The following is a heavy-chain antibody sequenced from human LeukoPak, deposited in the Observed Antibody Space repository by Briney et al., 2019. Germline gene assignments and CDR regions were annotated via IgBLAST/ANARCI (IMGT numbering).Heavy chain of an antibody. CDR2: ISSSSSYI. J-gene: IGHJ4*02. Sequence: GGSLRLSCAASGFTFSSYSMNWVRQAPGKGLEWVSSISSSSSYIYYADSVKGRFTISRDNAKNSLYLQMNSLRAEDTALYYCARVSDMSVAAYFDYWGQGTLVTVSS. D-gene: IGHD6-19*01. CDR3: ARVSDMSVAAYFDY. CDR1: GFTFSSYS. V-gene: IGHV3-21*04.